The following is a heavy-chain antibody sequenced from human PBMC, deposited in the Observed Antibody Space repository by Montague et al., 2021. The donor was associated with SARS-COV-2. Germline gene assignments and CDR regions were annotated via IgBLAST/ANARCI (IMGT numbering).Heavy chain of an antibody. V-gene: IGHV4-39*01. J-gene: IGHJ4*02. Sequence: SETLSLTCAVSDDSIRRTTYYWGWIRQPPGKGLEWIGSVNYGGTIYYNPSLKSRVTMYLDEPKKQFSLKLTSVTAADTAIYYCARHPTAYADFFDHWGQGSLVTVSS. CDR2: VNYGGTI. CDR1: DDSIRRTTYY. CDR3: ARHPTAYADFFDH. D-gene: IGHD2-21*01.